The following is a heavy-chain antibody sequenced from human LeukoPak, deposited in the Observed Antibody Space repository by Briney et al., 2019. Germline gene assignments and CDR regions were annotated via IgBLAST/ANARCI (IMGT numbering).Heavy chain of an antibody. CDR1: GGSISSYY. J-gene: IGHJ6*03. CDR3: AGHYYDSSGYFLHYYYYMDV. Sequence: SETLSLTCTVSGGSISSYYWSWIRQPPGKGLEWIGYICYSGSTNYNPSLKSRVTISVDTSKNQFSLKLSSVTAADTAVYYCAGHYYDSSGYFLHYYYYMDVWGKGTTVTVSS. CDR2: ICYSGST. D-gene: IGHD3-22*01. V-gene: IGHV4-59*01.